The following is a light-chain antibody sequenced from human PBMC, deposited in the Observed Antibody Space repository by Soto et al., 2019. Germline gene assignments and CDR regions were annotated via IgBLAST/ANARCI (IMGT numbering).Light chain of an antibody. J-gene: IGKJ2*01. CDR3: HQYAISHT. CDR1: QNVRSNY. V-gene: IGKV3-20*01. CDR2: GAS. Sequence: EIVLTQSPGTLSLSPGERATLSCRASQNVRSNYLAWYQQKPGQAPRLLNYGASVRTAGIPDRFSCSGSGTDFTLTISRLEPEDFAVYYCHQYAISHTFGQGTKLEIK.